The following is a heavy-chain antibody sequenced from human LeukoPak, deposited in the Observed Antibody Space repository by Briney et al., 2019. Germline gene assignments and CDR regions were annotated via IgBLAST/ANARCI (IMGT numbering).Heavy chain of an antibody. J-gene: IGHJ5*02. CDR2: IYTSGST. CDR3: ASAVAGTKEKVNWFDP. D-gene: IGHD6-19*01. V-gene: IGHV4-61*02. CDR1: GGSISSGSYY. Sequence: SQTLSLTCTVSGGSISSGSYYWSWIRQPAGKGLEWIGRIYTSGSTNYNPSLKSRVTISVDTSKNQFSLNLYSVTAADTAVYYCASAVAGTKEKVNWFDPWGQGTLVTVSS.